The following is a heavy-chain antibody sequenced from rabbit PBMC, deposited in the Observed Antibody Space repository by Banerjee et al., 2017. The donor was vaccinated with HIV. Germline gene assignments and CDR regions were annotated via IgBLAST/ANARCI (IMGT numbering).Heavy chain of an antibody. V-gene: IGHV1S40*01. D-gene: IGHD6-1*01. CDR3: AKNAGYANYGYAYFNL. Sequence: QSLEESGGGLVKPEGSLTLTCKASGFDLNNYYYMCWVRQAPGKGLEWIACINTNSGNAVYASWARGRFTIYKTSSTTVTLQMTSLTAADTATYFCAKNAGYANYGYAYFNLWGPGTLVTVS. CDR2: INTNSGNA. CDR1: GFDLNNYYY. J-gene: IGHJ4*01.